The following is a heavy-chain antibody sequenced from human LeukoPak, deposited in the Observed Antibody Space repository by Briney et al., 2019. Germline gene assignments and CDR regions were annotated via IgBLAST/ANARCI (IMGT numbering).Heavy chain of an antibody. Sequence: SETLSLTCTVSGGSISSGGYYWSWIRQPPGKGLEWLAYIYDGGTNKYNPSLKNRLTISVDTSKSQVSLKLRSVTAADTAVYYCARLSATGWFAPWGQGTLVTVSS. CDR2: IYDGGTN. CDR1: GGSISSGGYY. V-gene: IGHV4-61*08. D-gene: IGHD1-14*01. CDR3: ARLSATGWFAP. J-gene: IGHJ5*02.